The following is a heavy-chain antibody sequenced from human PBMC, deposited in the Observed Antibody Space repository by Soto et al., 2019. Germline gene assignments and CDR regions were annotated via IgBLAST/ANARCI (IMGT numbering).Heavy chain of an antibody. CDR3: AVHPPGLLDV. CDR2: ISPYTGNT. Sequence: QAQLVQSGSEVNKPGASVKVSCKASGYTFTSYGVSWVRQAPGHGLEWMGWISPYTGNTNYAQKFQERVTMTTDTSTTTAYMDLKNLRPDDTAVYYCAVHPPGLLDVWGRGTMVTVSS. CDR1: GYTFTSYG. D-gene: IGHD3-22*01. J-gene: IGHJ6*02. V-gene: IGHV1-18*04.